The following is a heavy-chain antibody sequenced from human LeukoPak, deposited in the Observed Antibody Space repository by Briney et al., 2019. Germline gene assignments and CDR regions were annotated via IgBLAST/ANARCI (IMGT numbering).Heavy chain of an antibody. V-gene: IGHV4-30-2*01. CDR3: ARRGLRWFPPAYYFDY. Sequence: SETLSLTCAVSGGSISSGGYSWSWIRQPPGKGLEWIGYINHSGSTNYNPSLKSRVTISVDTSKNQFSLKLSSVTAADTAVYYCARRGLRWFPPAYYFDYWGQGTLVTVSS. J-gene: IGHJ4*02. CDR2: INHSGST. D-gene: IGHD4-23*01. CDR1: GGSISSGGYS.